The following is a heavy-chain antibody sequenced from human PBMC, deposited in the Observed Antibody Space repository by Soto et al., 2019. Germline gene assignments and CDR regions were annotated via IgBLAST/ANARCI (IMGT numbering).Heavy chain of an antibody. D-gene: IGHD1-26*01. CDR1: GGIFSSYA. J-gene: IGHJ4*02. CDR2: VIPILGQA. CDR3: ARVGGVGAPPGADF. V-gene: IGHV1-69*01. Sequence: QVQLVQSGAEVKKPGSSVKVSCKASGGIFSSYAISWLRQAPGQGLEWMGAVIPILGQAYYAQNFLDRVTITADESTRTAYMDLISLRSDDTAVYFCARVGGVGAPPGADFWGQGTLVTVSS.